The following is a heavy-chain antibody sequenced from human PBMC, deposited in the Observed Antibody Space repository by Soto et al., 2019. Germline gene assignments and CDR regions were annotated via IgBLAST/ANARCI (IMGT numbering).Heavy chain of an antibody. CDR1: GFTFSSYG. CDR2: IWYDGSNK. J-gene: IGHJ4*02. Sequence: PGGSLRLSCAASGFTFSSYGMHWVRQAPGKXLEWVAVIWYDGSNKYYADSVKGRFTISRDNSKNTLYLQMNSLRAEDTAVYYCASNYSDSSGYTPGHGTGGYWGQGTLVTVSS. V-gene: IGHV3-33*01. CDR3: ASNYSDSSGYTPGHGTGGY. D-gene: IGHD3-22*01.